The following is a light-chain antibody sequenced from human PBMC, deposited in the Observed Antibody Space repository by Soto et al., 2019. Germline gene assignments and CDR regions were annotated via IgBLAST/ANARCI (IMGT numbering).Light chain of an antibody. Sequence: QSALTQPASVSGSPGQSITISCTGTSSDVGSYNLVSWYQQHPGKAPKLMIYEVSKRPSGVSNRFSGSKSGNTASLTISGLQAEDEADYYCCSYAGSWVFGGATKLTVL. CDR1: SSDVGSYNL. CDR3: CSYAGSWV. CDR2: EVS. V-gene: IGLV2-23*02. J-gene: IGLJ3*02.